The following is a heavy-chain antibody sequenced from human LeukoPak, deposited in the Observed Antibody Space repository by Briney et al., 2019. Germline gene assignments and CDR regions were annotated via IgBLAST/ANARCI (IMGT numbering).Heavy chain of an antibody. V-gene: IGHV3-30*03. Sequence: GGSLRLSCAASGFTFSDYGMHWVRQAPGKGLEWVAVISYDGSNKYYADSVKGRFTISRDNAKNSLYLQMNSLRAEDTAVYYCARAGIAVAGDDYWGQGTLVTVSS. CDR2: ISYDGSNK. J-gene: IGHJ4*02. CDR3: ARAGIAVAGDDY. D-gene: IGHD6-19*01. CDR1: GFTFSDYG.